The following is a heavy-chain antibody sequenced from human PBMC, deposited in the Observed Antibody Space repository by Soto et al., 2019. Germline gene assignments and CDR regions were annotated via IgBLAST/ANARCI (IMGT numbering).Heavy chain of an antibody. CDR1: GYTFTSYA. V-gene: IGHV1-3*01. J-gene: IGHJ5*02. Sequence: QVQLVQSGAEVKKPGASVKVSCKASGYTFTSYAMHWVRQAPGQRLEWMGWINAGNGNTKYSQKFQGRVTITRDTSASTAYMELSSLRSEDTAVYYCARDGPGVVVVPAATGWFDPWGQGTLVTVSS. D-gene: IGHD2-2*01. CDR3: ARDGPGVVVVPAATGWFDP. CDR2: INAGNGNT.